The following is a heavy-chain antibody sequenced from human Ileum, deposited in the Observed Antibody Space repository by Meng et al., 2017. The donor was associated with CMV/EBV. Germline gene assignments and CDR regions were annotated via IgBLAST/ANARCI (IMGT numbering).Heavy chain of an antibody. V-gene: IGHV1-3*01. CDR2: INSGNDDT. CDR3: ARGRNSFWSDS. J-gene: IGHJ5*01. D-gene: IGHD6-13*01. Sequence: QVQLVQSGAEVKKPGAPVKVSCKTSGCTFRNYKIHWVRLAPGQGLEWMGWINSGNDDTKYSEQFQGRVTFTSDTSATTVSMELSSLRSEDTAVYYCARGRNSFWSDSWGQGTLVTVSS. CDR1: GCTFRNYK.